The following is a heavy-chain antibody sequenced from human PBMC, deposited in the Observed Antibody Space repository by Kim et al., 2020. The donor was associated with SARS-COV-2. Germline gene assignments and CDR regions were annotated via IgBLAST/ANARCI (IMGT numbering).Heavy chain of an antibody. J-gene: IGHJ4*02. Sequence: TNYAQKVQGRLPITPDTPTSTAYMELRSLRSDDTAVYYCARGDSSSGFDYWGQGTLVTVSS. CDR3: ARGDSSSGFDY. D-gene: IGHD6-6*01. V-gene: IGHV1-18*01. CDR2: T.